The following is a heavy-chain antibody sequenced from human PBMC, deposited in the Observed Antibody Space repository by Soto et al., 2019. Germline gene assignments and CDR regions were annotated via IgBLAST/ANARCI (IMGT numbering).Heavy chain of an antibody. V-gene: IGHV1-69*01. J-gene: IGHJ3*02. CDR2: IIPIFGTT. Sequence: QVQLVQPGAEFKTPGSSAKVSCKASGGTFSSYAISWVRQAPGQGLERMVGIIPIFGTTNYAQNFQGRVTITADESTSTAYRELSSLRSEETAVYYCARYYRWSADAFDIWCQGTMVTVS. CDR3: ARYYRWSADAFDI. D-gene: IGHD2-15*01. CDR1: GGTFSSYA.